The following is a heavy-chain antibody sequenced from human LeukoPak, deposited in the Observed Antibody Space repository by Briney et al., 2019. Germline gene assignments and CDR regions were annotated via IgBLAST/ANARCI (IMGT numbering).Heavy chain of an antibody. D-gene: IGHD4-17*01. V-gene: IGHV3-53*01. CDR1: GFTVSSNY. CDR2: IYSGGST. Sequence: AGGSLRLSCAASGFTVSSNYMSWVRQAPGKGLEWVSVIYSGGSTYYADSVKGRFTISRDNSKNTLYLQMNSLRAEDTAVYYCTTDRGYGDVPPHWGQGTLVTVSS. CDR3: TTDRGYGDVPPH. J-gene: IGHJ1*01.